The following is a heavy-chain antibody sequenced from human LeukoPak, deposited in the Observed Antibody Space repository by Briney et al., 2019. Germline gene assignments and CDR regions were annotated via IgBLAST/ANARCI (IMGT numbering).Heavy chain of an antibody. Sequence: GGSLRLSCAAPGFTSSSYKMNWVRQAPGKGLEWVSYVSSSGSTIYYAASVKGRFTISRDNAKNSLYLQMNSLRAEDTAVYYCARESPWDSWFDPWGQGTLVTVSS. CDR1: GFTSSSYK. CDR3: ARESPWDSWFDP. J-gene: IGHJ5*02. V-gene: IGHV3-48*03. D-gene: IGHD1-26*01. CDR2: VSSSGSTI.